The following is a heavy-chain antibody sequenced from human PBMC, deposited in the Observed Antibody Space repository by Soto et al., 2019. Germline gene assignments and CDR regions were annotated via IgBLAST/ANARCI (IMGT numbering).Heavy chain of an antibody. CDR3: ARQAVSSITGTPGYYYYGMDV. CDR2: IYPGDSDT. CDR1: GYSFTSYW. J-gene: IGHJ6*02. Sequence: RGESLKISCKGSGYSFTSYWIGWVRQMPGKGLEWMGIIYPGDSDTRYSPSFQGQVTISADKSISTAYLQWSSLKASDTAMYYCARQAVSSITGTPGYYYYGMDVWGQGTTVTVSS. V-gene: IGHV5-51*01. D-gene: IGHD1-20*01.